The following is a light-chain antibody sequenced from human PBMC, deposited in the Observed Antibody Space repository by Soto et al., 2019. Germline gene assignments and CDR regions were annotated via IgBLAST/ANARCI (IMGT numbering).Light chain of an antibody. CDR2: KAS. CDR3: QHYNSYSEA. CDR1: QTISSW. J-gene: IGKJ1*01. Sequence: DIQMTQSPSTLSASVGDRVTITCRASQTISSWLAWYQQKPGKAPKLLIYKASYLQSWVPSTFSGSGSGTEFTLTISSLQPDDFATYYCQHYNSYSEAFGQGTKVDIK. V-gene: IGKV1-5*03.